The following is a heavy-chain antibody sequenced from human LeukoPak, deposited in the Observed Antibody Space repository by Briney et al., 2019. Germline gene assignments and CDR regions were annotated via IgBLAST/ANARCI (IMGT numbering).Heavy chain of an antibody. Sequence: GGSLRLSCAASGFTFSSYWIHWVRQAPGKGLVWVSRIYSDATYYADSVKGRFTISRDNAKNTLYLQMNSLRADDTAVYYCARESYDSSGYYYGGGFDYWGQGTLVTVSS. CDR2: IYSDAT. V-gene: IGHV3-74*01. J-gene: IGHJ4*02. CDR1: GFTFSSYW. CDR3: ARESYDSSGYYYGGGFDY. D-gene: IGHD3-22*01.